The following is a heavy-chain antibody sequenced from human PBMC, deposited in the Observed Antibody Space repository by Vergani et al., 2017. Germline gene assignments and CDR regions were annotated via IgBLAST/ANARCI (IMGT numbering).Heavy chain of an antibody. Sequence: EVQLVQSGAEVKKPGESLKISCKGSGYSFTSYWIGWVRQMPGKGLEWMGIIYPGDSDTRDSPSFQGQGTISADKSISTAYLQWSSLKASDTAMYYCERSYSSSSNYYCYYGMDVWGQGTTVTVSS. V-gene: IGHV5-51*01. D-gene: IGHD6-6*01. CDR2: IYPGDSDT. CDR3: ERSYSSSSNYYCYYGMDV. J-gene: IGHJ6*02. CDR1: GYSFTSYW.